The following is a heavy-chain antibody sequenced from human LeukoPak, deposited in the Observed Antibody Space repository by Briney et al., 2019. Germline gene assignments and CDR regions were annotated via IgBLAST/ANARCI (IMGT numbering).Heavy chain of an antibody. CDR2: INSDGSST. D-gene: IGHD2-21*02. Sequence: GGSLRLSCEASGFTFSSYWMHWVRQAPGKGLEWVSRINSDGSSTNYADSVKGRFTISSDNAKNTLYLQMNSLRAEDTAEYYCARAMVTRRRYLDYWGQGTLVTVSS. V-gene: IGHV3-74*01. CDR3: ARAMVTRRRYLDY. J-gene: IGHJ4*02. CDR1: GFTFSSYW.